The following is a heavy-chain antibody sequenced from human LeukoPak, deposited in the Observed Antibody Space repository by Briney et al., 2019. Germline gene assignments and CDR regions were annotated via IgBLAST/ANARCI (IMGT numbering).Heavy chain of an antibody. V-gene: IGHV3-21*01. CDR1: GFTFSTYS. D-gene: IGHD2-15*01. CDR3: ARDPQYCSGGSCYSFDY. CDR2: IISSSSYI. Sequence: GGSLRLSXAASGFTFSTYSMNWVRQAPGKGLEWFSSIISSSSYIYYADSVKGRFNTSRDNATNSLYMQMNSLSAEDTAVYYCARDPQYCSGGSCYSFDYWGQGTLVTVSS. J-gene: IGHJ4*02.